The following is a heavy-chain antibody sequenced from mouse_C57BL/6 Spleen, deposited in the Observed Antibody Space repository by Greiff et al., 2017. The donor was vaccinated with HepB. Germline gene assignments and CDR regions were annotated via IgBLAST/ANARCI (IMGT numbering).Heavy chain of an antibody. CDR3: ARYYGSSHYAMHY. CDR1: GYAFSSSW. CDR2: IYPGDGDT. D-gene: IGHD1-1*01. J-gene: IGHJ4*01. V-gene: IGHV1-82*01. Sequence: QVQLQQSGPELVKPGASVKISCKASGYAFSSSWMNWVKQRPGKGLEWIGRIYPGDGDTNYNGKFKGKATLTADKSSSTAYMQLSSLTSEDSAVYFCARYYGSSHYAMHYWGQGTSVTVSS.